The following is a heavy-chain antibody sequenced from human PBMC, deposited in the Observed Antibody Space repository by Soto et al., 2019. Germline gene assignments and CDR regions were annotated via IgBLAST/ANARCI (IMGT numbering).Heavy chain of an antibody. CDR2: ISYDGSNK. J-gene: IGHJ6*02. Sequence: GGSLRLSCAASGFTFSSYAMHWVRQAPGKGLEWVAVISYDGSNKYYADSVKGRFTISRDNSKNTLYLQMNSLRAEDTAVYYCARPSAGGYSYGRPRYYYGMDVWGQGTTVTVSS. CDR3: ARPSAGGYSYGRPRYYYGMDV. D-gene: IGHD5-18*01. CDR1: GFTFSSYA. V-gene: IGHV3-30-3*01.